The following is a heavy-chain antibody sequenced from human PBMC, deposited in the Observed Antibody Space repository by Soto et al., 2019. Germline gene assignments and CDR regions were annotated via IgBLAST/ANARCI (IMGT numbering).Heavy chain of an antibody. CDR2: ISGSGGST. CDR1: GFTFSSHA. D-gene: IGHD6-13*01. Sequence: GGSLRLSCAASGFTFSSHAMSRVRQAPGKGLEWVSAISGSGGSTYYADSVKGRFTISRDNSKNTLYLQMNSLRAEDTAVYYCAKDLLGGAAAANWFDPWGQGTLVTVSS. V-gene: IGHV3-23*01. CDR3: AKDLLGGAAAANWFDP. J-gene: IGHJ5*02.